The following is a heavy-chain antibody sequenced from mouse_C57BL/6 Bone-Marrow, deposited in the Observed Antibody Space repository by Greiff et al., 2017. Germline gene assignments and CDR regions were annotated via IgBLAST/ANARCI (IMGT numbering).Heavy chain of an antibody. CDR3: AQTGFDY. D-gene: IGHD4-1*01. V-gene: IGHV1-81*01. Sequence: VQLQQSGAELARPGASVKLSCKASGYTFTSYGISWVKQRPGQGLEWIGEIYPRSGNTYYNEKFKGKATLTADKSSSTAYMELRSLTSEDSAVYFCAQTGFDYWGQGTTLTVSS. CDR1: GYTFTSYG. CDR2: IYPRSGNT. J-gene: IGHJ2*01.